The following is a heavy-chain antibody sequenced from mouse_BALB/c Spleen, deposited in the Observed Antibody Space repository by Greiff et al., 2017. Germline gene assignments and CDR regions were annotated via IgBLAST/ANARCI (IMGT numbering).Heavy chain of an antibody. D-gene: IGHD1-2*01. Sequence: VQLVESGPGLVAPSQSLSITCTVSGFSLTSYGVHWVRQPPGKGLEWLGVIWAGGSTNYNSALMSRLSISKDNSKSQVFLKMNSLQTDDTAMYYCARDGYYGWMGFAYWGQGTLVTVSA. CDR1: GFSLTSYG. CDR2: IWAGGST. CDR3: ARDGYYGWMGFAY. V-gene: IGHV2-9*02. J-gene: IGHJ3*01.